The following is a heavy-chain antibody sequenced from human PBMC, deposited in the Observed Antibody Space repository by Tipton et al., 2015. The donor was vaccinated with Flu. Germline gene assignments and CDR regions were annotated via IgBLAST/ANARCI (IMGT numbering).Heavy chain of an antibody. CDR2: ISSSGNTM. Sequence: SLRLSCAASGFTFSSYEMNWVRQVPGKGLEWLSYISSSGNTMSYADTVRGRLTISRDNTKKSLYLQLNSLRAEDTAIYYCATLTGDDYWGQGIMVTVSS. CDR3: ATLTGDDY. D-gene: IGHD7-27*01. V-gene: IGHV3-48*03. CDR1: GFTFSSYE. J-gene: IGHJ4*02.